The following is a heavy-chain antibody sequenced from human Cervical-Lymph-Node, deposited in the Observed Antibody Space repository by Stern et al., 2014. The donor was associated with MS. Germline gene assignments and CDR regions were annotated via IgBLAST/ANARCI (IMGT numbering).Heavy chain of an antibody. CDR3: AVVHLDY. D-gene: IGHD2-2*01. V-gene: IGHV1-3*01. J-gene: IGHJ4*02. Sequence: QVQLVQSGAGVKKPGASVKVSCTASGYTFTSYAMHWVRQAPGQRLEWMGWINAGNGNTKYSQKFQGRVTITRDTSASTAYMELSSLRSEDTAVYYCAVVHLDYWGQGTLVTVSS. CDR2: INAGNGNT. CDR1: GYTFTSYA.